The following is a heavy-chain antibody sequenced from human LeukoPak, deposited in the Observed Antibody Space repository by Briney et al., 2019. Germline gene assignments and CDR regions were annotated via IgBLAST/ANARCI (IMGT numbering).Heavy chain of an antibody. CDR2: INPNCGTA. CDR3: ARARRELIAAAGTGGYYFFYGMDV. CDR1: GCTFSSYA. Sequence: ASVTVSCKASGCTFSSYAISWVRQAPGQGLEWMGGINPNCGTAKYAQKFQGRVTITADESTSKAYMELSSLRSEDTAVYYCARARRELIAAAGTGGYYFFYGMDVWAQGTTVTVSS. V-gene: IGHV1-69*01. D-gene: IGHD6-13*01. J-gene: IGHJ6*02.